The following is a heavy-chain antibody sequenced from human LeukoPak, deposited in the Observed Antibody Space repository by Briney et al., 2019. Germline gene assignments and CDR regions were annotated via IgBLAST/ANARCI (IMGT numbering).Heavy chain of an antibody. CDR1: GYTFTGYY. CDR3: ATTEGYYGGNSRQG. D-gene: IGHD4-17*01. J-gene: IGHJ4*02. Sequence: ASVKVSCKASGYTFTGYYMHWVRQAPGKGLEWMGGFDPEDGETIYAQKFQGRVTMTEDTSTDTAYMELSSLRSEDTAVYYCATTEGYYGGNSRQGWGQGTLVTVFS. V-gene: IGHV1-24*01. CDR2: FDPEDGET.